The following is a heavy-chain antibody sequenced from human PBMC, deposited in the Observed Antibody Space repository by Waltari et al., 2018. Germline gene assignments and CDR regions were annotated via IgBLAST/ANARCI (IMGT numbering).Heavy chain of an antibody. J-gene: IGHJ5*02. V-gene: IGHV4-31*03. CDR2: IYYSGST. CDR1: GGSISSGGYY. D-gene: IGHD3-10*01. Sequence: QVQLQESGQGLVKPSQTLSLTCTVSGGSISSGGYYWSLFRPHPGKGLEWLGYIYYSGSTYYNPSLKSRVTISVDTSKNQFSLKLSSVTAADTAVYYCARGRYYYGSGSSNWFDPWGQGTLVTVSS. CDR3: ARGRYYYGSGSSNWFDP.